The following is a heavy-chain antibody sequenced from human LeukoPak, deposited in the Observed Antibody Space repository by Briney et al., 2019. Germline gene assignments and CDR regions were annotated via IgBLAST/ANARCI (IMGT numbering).Heavy chain of an antibody. CDR3: ARAEKGLRLFRYYYYGMDV. J-gene: IGHJ6*02. V-gene: IGHV4-59*01. D-gene: IGHD5-12*01. CDR1: GGSISSYY. Sequence: SETLSLTCTVSGGSISSYYWSWIRQPPGKGLEWIGYIYYSGSTNYNPSLKSRVTISVDTSKNQFSLKLSSVPDADTAVYYCARAEKGLRLFRYYYYGMDVWGQGTTVTVSS. CDR2: IYYSGST.